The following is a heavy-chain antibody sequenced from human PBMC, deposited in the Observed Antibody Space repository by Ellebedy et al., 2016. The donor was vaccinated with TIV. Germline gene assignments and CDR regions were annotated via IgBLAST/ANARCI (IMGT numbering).Heavy chain of an antibody. J-gene: IGHJ4*02. D-gene: IGHD6-19*01. Sequence: GESLKISCAASGFTLSRHWMSWVRQGPGKGLEWVANINQDGGEKNYVDSVRGRFTVSRDNAKNSLYLQMNSLSAEDTAVYYCARDLDKSSGWYGGAAYWGQGTLVSVSS. CDR1: GFTLSRHW. CDR2: INQDGGEK. CDR3: ARDLDKSSGWYGGAAY. V-gene: IGHV3-7*01.